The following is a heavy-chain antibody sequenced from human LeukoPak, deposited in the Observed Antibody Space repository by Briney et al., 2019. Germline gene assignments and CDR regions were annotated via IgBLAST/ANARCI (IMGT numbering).Heavy chain of an antibody. V-gene: IGHV3-66*01. Sequence: GGSLRLSCAGSGFTVSSNYMSWVRQAPGKGLEWVSVIYSGGTTYYADSVKGRFTISRDNSKNTLYLQMNSLRAEDTAVYYCARREHNWFDPWGQGTLVTVSS. D-gene: IGHD1-26*01. CDR1: GFTVSSNY. CDR2: IYSGGTT. J-gene: IGHJ5*02. CDR3: ARREHNWFDP.